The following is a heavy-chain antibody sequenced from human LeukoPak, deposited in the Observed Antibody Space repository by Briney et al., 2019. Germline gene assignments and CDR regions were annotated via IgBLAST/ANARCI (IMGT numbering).Heavy chain of an antibody. CDR1: GGSLSSGDYY. D-gene: IGHD6-13*01. V-gene: IGHV4-30-4*01. J-gene: IGHJ5*02. Sequence: PSETLSLTCTVSGGSLSSGDYYWSWIRQPPGKGLEWLGYIYYSGSTYYNPSLKSRVTISVDTSKNQFSLKLSSVTAADTAVYYCARSNMGHYSSSSPTGFDPWGQGTLVTVSS. CDR3: ARSNMGHYSSSSPTGFDP. CDR2: IYYSGST.